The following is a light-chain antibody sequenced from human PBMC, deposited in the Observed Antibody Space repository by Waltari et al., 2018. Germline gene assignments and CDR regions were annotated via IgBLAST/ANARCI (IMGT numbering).Light chain of an antibody. J-gene: IGLJ2*01. CDR2: DVS. CDR1: SIDIGHYDY. Sequence: QSALTQPASVSGSPGQSISISCTGTSIDIGHYDYVPWYQQQPGKAPKMTFYDVSHRPSGASNGFSCANAGNTASLFSSGLQSEDEGDYYCSSYSGTNTRVIFGGGTKLTVL. CDR3: SSYSGTNTRVI. V-gene: IGLV2-14*03.